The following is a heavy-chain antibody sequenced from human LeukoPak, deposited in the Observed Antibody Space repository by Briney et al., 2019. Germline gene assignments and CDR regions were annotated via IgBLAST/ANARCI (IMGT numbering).Heavy chain of an antibody. D-gene: IGHD3-22*01. CDR2: ISWNSGSI. V-gene: IGHV3-9*01. Sequence: PGGSLRLSCAASGFTFDDYAMHWVRQAPGKGLEWVSGISWNSGSIGYADSVKGRFTISRDNAKNSLYLQMNSLRAEDTALYYCAKDLSDSSGYTSTSWGQGTMVTVSS. CDR3: AKDLSDSSGYTSTS. J-gene: IGHJ3*01. CDR1: GFTFDDYA.